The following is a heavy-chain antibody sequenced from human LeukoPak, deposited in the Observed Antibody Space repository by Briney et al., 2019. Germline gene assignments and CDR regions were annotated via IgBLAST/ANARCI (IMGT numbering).Heavy chain of an antibody. J-gene: IGHJ4*02. V-gene: IGHV3-23*01. CDR3: AKRRDYYDSSGYYYVGFDY. CDR2: ISGSGGST. CDR1: GFTFSSYA. Sequence: GGSLRLSCAASGFTFSSYAMSWVRQAPGKGLEWVSAISGSGGSTYYADSVKGRFTISRDNSKNTLYLKMNSLRAEDTAVYYCAKRRDYYDSSGYYYVGFDYWGQGTLVTVSS. D-gene: IGHD3-22*01.